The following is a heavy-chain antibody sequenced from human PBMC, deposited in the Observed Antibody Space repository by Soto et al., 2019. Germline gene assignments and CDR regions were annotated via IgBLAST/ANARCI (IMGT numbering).Heavy chain of an antibody. J-gene: IGHJ4*02. V-gene: IGHV4-31*03. CDR2: IYYSGST. D-gene: IGHD6-19*01. CDR1: GGSISSGGYY. Sequence: PSETLSLTCTVSGGSISSGGYYWSWIRQHPGKGLEWIGYIYYSGSTYYNPSLKSRVTISVDTSKNQFSLKLSSVTAADTAAYYCARDSSSGWYGVDYWGQGTLVTVSS. CDR3: ARDSSSGWYGVDY.